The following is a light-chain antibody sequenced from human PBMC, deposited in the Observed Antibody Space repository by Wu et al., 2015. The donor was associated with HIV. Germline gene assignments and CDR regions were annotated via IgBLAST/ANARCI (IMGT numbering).Light chain of an antibody. CDR1: QRVSNTN. V-gene: IGKV3-20*01. J-gene: IGKJ1*01. CDR3: QQSGSSPLT. Sequence: EIVLRQSPGTLSLSPGERAILSCRASQRVSNTNLAWYQQKPGQAPRLVIYGTSIRATGIPERFSGSGAGTDFNLIISRLEPEDFAVYYCQQSGSSPLTFGQGTKGRNQT. CDR2: GTS.